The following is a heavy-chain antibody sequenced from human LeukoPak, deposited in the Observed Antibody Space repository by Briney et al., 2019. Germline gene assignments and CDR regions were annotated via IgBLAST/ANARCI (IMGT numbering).Heavy chain of an antibody. D-gene: IGHD5-12*01. CDR2: INSGGTTI. V-gene: IGHV3-48*03. Sequence: GGSLRLSCAASGFTLSRYEMNWVRHAPGKGLEWVSYINSGGTTIYYADSVSGRFTISRDNVKNPLYLQMNSLRAEDTAVYYCARSPYGGYDYFDYWGRGSLVTVSS. J-gene: IGHJ4*02. CDR3: ARSPYGGYDYFDY. CDR1: GFTLSRYE.